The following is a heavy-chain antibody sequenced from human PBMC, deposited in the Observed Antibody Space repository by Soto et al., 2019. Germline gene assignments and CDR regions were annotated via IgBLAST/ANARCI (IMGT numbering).Heavy chain of an antibody. D-gene: IGHD2-21*01. CDR1: ALTFDAYN. V-gene: IGHV3-33*03. J-gene: IGHJ5*01. CDR3: VKGFPGQDNWFES. Sequence: QVQLVESGGGVVQPGRSLRLSCATSALTFDAYNMHWVRQAPGKGLEWVAFIWYDGSNQFYADSVKGRFSISRDNSKNTLYLQMNSLSPEDTAMYYCVKGFPGQDNWFESWGPGTLVTVSS. CDR2: IWYDGSNQ.